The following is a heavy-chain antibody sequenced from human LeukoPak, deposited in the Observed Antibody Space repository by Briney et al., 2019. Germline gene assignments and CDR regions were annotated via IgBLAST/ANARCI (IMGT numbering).Heavy chain of an antibody. V-gene: IGHV3-23*01. CDR1: GFTFSTYA. CDR2: IIGSGGST. CDR3: AKSRIVVPRYYSDY. J-gene: IGHJ4*02. D-gene: IGHD3-22*01. Sequence: GGSLRLSCAASGFTFSTYAMTWVRQAPGRGVEWVSAIIGSGGSTYYTDSVKGRFTISRDNSKNTLYLQMNSLRAEDTAVYYCAKSRIVVPRYYSDYWGQGTLVTVSS.